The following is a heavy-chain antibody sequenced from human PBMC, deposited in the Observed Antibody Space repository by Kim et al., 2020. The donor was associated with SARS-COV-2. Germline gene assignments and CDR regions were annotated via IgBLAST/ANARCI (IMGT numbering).Heavy chain of an antibody. CDR1: GGSFSGYY. Sequence: SETLSLTCAVYGGSFSGYYWSWIRQPPGKGLEWIGEINHSGSTNYNPSLKSRVTISVDTSKNQFSLKLSSVTAADTAVYYCARGYIVVVPAAILSWFDPWGQGTLVTVSS. V-gene: IGHV4-34*01. J-gene: IGHJ5*02. CDR3: ARGYIVVVPAAILSWFDP. CDR2: INHSGST. D-gene: IGHD2-2*01.